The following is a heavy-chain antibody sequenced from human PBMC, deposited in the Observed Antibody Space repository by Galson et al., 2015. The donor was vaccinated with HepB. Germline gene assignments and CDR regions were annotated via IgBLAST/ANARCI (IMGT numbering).Heavy chain of an antibody. D-gene: IGHD7-27*01. Sequence: SLSLSCAASGFTFSSYTMNWVRQAPGNGLEWVSSISGSGTYIHYAESVKGRFTISRDSAKNSLYLQMNSLRAEDTAVYYCAREAPLTGFLDYFDFWGRGTLVTVSP. J-gene: IGHJ4*02. V-gene: IGHV3-21*01. CDR2: ISGSGTYI. CDR1: GFTFSSYT. CDR3: AREAPLTGFLDYFDF.